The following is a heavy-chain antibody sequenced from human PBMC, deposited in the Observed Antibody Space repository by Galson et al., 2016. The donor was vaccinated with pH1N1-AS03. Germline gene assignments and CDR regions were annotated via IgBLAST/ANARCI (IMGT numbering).Heavy chain of an antibody. J-gene: IGHJ3*01. V-gene: IGHV4-30-4*01. CDR1: GGSISSNNYL. CDR3: AREVIEMTTRDAFDF. CDR2: IYYTGSA. Sequence: TLSLTCSVSGGSISSNNYLWSWVRQPPGKGLEWIGYIYYTGSAYYNPSLESRVTISVDTSKNQFSLRLNSVTAADTAVYYCAREVIEMTTRDAFDFWGQGTMVTVSS. D-gene: IGHD5-24*01.